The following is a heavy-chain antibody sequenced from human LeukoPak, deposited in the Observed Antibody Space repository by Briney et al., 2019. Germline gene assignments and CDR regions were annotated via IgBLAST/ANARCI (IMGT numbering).Heavy chain of an antibody. CDR2: INPNSGGT. D-gene: IGHD3-3*01. CDR3: ARGLFGEDAFDI. CDR1: GYTFTGYY. Sequence: ASVKVSCKASGYTFTGYYMHWVRQAPGQGGEWMGRINPNSGGTNYAQKFQGRVTMTRDTSISTAYMELSRLRSDDTAMYYCARGLFGEDAFDIWGQGTMVTVSS. J-gene: IGHJ3*02. V-gene: IGHV1-2*06.